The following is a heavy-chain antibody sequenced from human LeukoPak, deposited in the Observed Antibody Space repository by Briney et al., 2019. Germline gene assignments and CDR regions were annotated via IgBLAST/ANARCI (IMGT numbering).Heavy chain of an antibody. J-gene: IGHJ6*03. CDR2: IDWDDDK. D-gene: IGHD3-3*01. CDR3: ARLAYYDFWSARAAYYYMDV. Sequence: SGPALVKPTQTLTLTCTFSGFSLSTSGMCVSWIRQPPGKALEWLARIDWDDDKYYSTSLKTRLTISKDTSKNQVVLTMTNMDPVDTATYYCARLAYYDFWSARAAYYYMDVWGKGTTVTVSS. V-gene: IGHV2-70*11. CDR1: GFSLSTSGMC.